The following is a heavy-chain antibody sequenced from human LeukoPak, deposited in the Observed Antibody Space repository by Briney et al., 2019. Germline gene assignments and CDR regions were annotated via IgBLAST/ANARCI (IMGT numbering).Heavy chain of an antibody. CDR2: ICGHGISI. Sequence: GGSLRLFCEASGFTFSNYAMSWVRQAPGKGLEWVSGICGHGISIYYADSVKGRFTISRGNSKNTLYLQMNSLRAEDTAVYYCAKEARYCSSTSCYAGYYYGMDVWGQGTTVTVSS. CDR3: AKEARYCSSTSCYAGYYYGMDV. V-gene: IGHV3-23*01. D-gene: IGHD2-2*01. J-gene: IGHJ6*02. CDR1: GFTFSNYA.